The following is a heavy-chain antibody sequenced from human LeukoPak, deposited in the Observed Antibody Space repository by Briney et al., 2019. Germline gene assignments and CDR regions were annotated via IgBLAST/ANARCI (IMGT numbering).Heavy chain of an antibody. Sequence: SETLSLTCTVSGDSISGYYWSWIRQPPGRGLEWIGYIYYSGNTNYNPSLRSRVSISVNTSKNQFSLRLSSVTAADTAVYYCARNGRYCSGGTCRHYNWFDPWGQGTLVTVSS. J-gene: IGHJ5*02. CDR3: ARNGRYCSGGTCRHYNWFDP. CDR2: IYYSGNT. V-gene: IGHV4-59*01. CDR1: GDSISGYY. D-gene: IGHD2-15*01.